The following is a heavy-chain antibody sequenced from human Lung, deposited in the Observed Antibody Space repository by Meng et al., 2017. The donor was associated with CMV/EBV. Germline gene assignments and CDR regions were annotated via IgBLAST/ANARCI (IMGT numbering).Heavy chain of an antibody. CDR3: ARVDYQTNRGRWVDP. Sequence: GGSLRLXCAASGFTFSDYYMSWIRQAPGKGLEWVSYIRGSRSTIYYGDSVKGRFTISRDNAKNSLYLQMNRLRAEDTAVYYCARVDYQTNRGRWVDPWGQGTLVTVSS. CDR1: GFTFSDYY. D-gene: IGHD2-2*01. J-gene: IGHJ5*02. V-gene: IGHV3-11*01. CDR2: IRGSRSTI.